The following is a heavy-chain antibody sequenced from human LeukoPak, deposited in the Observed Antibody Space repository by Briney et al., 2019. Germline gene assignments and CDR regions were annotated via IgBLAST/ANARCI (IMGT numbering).Heavy chain of an antibody. CDR2: ISGSGIST. CDR3: AKDLRGYDMDFDY. V-gene: IGHV3-23*01. CDR1: GFTFSSYA. J-gene: IGHJ4*02. Sequence: GGSLRLSCAASGFTFSSYAMSWVRQAPGKGLEWVSSISGSGISTYYADSLKGRFTISRDNFKNTLFLQLNSPRAEDTAVYYCAKDLRGYDMDFDYWGQGTLVTVSS. D-gene: IGHD5-12*01.